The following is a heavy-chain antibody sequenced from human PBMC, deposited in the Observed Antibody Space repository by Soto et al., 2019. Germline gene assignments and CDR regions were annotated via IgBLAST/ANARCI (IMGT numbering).Heavy chain of an antibody. CDR1: GFTVSSNY. CDR3: ARVGLAARHFDY. CDR2: IYSGGST. D-gene: IGHD6-13*01. V-gene: IGHV3-53*01. J-gene: IGHJ4*02. Sequence: GGSLRLSCAAPGFTVSSNYMSWVRQAPGKGLEWVSVIYSGGSTYYADSVKGRFTISRDNSKNTLYLQMNSLRAEDTAVYYCARVGLAARHFDYWGQGTLVTVSS.